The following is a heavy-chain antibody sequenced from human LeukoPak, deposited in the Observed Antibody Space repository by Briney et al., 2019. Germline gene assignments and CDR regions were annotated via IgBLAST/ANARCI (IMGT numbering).Heavy chain of an antibody. CDR2: INHSGST. CDR3: ARARRNWNYREDYYYYTDV. CDR1: GGSFSGYY. V-gene: IGHV4-34*01. J-gene: IGHJ6*03. D-gene: IGHD1-7*01. Sequence: SETLSLTCAVYGGSFSGYYWSWIRQPPGKGLEWIGEINHSGSTNYNPSLKSRVTISVDTSKNQFSLKLSSVTAADTAVYYCARARRNWNYREDYYYYTDVWGKGTTVTVSS.